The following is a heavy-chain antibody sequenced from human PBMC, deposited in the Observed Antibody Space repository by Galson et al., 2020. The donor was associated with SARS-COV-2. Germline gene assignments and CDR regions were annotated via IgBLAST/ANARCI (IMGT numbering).Heavy chain of an antibody. J-gene: IGHJ6*01. CDR1: GFTFSIYT. V-gene: IGHV3-21*01. D-gene: IGHD1-26*01. CDR3: ARDSSWAMFGMDV. CDR2: ISSSSDYI. Sequence: GALRLSCTVSGFTFSIYTMNWVRQAPGKGLEWVSAISSSSDYIYYADSLKGRFTISRDNAKNSLFLQMNSLRAEDTAIYYCARDSSWAMFGMDVWGQGTTVTVSS.